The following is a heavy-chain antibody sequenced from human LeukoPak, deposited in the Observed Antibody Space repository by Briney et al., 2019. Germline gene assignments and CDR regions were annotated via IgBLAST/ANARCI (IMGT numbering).Heavy chain of an antibody. V-gene: IGHV3-7*01. Sequence: GGSLRLSCEASGFTFSNYWMTWVRQAPGKGLEWVANIRPEGNEKNYVDTVKGRFTISRDNTKNSLHLQMNSLRAEDTAFYNCAVGGGTYGRYAHWGQGTLVTVSS. CDR3: AVGGGTYGRYAH. J-gene: IGHJ4*02. CDR2: IRPEGNEK. CDR1: GFTFSNYW. D-gene: IGHD1-26*01.